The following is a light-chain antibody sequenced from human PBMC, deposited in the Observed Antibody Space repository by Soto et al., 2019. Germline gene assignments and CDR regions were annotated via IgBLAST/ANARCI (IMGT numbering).Light chain of an antibody. V-gene: IGKV1-5*01. CDR2: DAS. CDR1: QSISSW. CDR3: QQYNNFWT. J-gene: IGKJ1*01. Sequence: DIQMTQSPSALSASVGDRVTITCQASQSISSWLAGYQQKPGKAPRLLIYDASYWERGVPARFSGSGSGTEFTLTISYLQDDDLATYYCQQYNNFWTFGPGTKVDI.